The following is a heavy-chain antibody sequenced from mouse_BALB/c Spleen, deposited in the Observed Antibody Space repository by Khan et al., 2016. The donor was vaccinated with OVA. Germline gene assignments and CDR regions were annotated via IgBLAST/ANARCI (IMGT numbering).Heavy chain of an antibody. CDR1: GYSFTDYN. CDR2: IDPYNGGT. D-gene: IGHD1-1*01. CDR3: ARTDYYGSSYYFDY. V-gene: IGHV1S135*01. Sequence: VQLKQSGPELVKPGASVKVSCKASGYSFTDYNMFWVKQSHGKSLEWIGYIDPYNGGTSYNQKFKGKATLTVDKSSSPAFMHLSSLTSEDSAVFYCARTDYYGSSYYFDYWGQGTTLTVSS. J-gene: IGHJ2*01.